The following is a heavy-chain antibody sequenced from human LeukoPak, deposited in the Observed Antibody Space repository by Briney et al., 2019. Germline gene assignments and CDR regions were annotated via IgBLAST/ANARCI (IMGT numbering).Heavy chain of an antibody. CDR2: VYYSGTT. CDR3: ARVGVDYSGNIIKYYFDY. Sequence: SETLSLTCSVSGGSITSGSYYWSWIRQPPGKGLEWIGYVYYSGTTNYNPSLKSRVIISVDTSKNQFSLKLSPVIAADPAVYYCARVGVDYSGNIIKYYFDYWGQGTLVTVSS. J-gene: IGHJ4*02. V-gene: IGHV4-61*01. CDR1: GGSITSGSYY. D-gene: IGHD4-23*01.